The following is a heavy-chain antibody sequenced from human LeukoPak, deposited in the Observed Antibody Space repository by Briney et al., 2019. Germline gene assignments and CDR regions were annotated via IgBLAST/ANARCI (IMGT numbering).Heavy chain of an antibody. CDR3: ATYSNYGY. CDR1: GFTFSTYR. Sequence: PGGSLRRSCAASGFTFSTYRMNWVRQAPGKGLEWVSYISSGSNTIYYEDSVKGRFTISRDNAKNSLYLQMNSLRAEDTAVYYCATYSNYGYWGQGTLVTVSS. D-gene: IGHD1-7*01. J-gene: IGHJ4*02. V-gene: IGHV3-48*01. CDR2: ISSGSNTI.